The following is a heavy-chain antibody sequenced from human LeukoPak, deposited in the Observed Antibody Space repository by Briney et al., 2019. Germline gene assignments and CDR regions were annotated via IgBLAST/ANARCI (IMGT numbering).Heavy chain of an antibody. D-gene: IGHD6-13*01. V-gene: IGHV3-23*01. Sequence: GGSLRLSCAAYGFTFSSYAMSLVRQAPGKGLEWVSTIYGSGDDTYYADSVKGRFTISRDSSKNTLYLQMSSLRADDTAVYYCAKRGIAEAASFDYWGQGTLVTVSS. J-gene: IGHJ4*02. CDR3: AKRGIAEAASFDY. CDR1: GFTFSSYA. CDR2: IYGSGDDT.